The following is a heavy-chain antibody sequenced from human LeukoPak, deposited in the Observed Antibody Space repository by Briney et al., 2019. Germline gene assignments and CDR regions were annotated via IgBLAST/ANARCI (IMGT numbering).Heavy chain of an antibody. D-gene: IGHD3-22*01. CDR2: IYSGGST. J-gene: IGHJ6*03. V-gene: IGHV3-53*01. CDR3: ARDNYDSSGYYPTGYYYYMDV. Sequence: PGGSLRLSCAASGFTVSSNYMSWVRQAPGKGLEWVSAIYSGGSTYYADSVKGRLTISRDNAKNSLYLQMNSLRAEDTAVYYCARDNYDSSGYYPTGYYYYMDVWGKGTTVTISS. CDR1: GFTVSSNY.